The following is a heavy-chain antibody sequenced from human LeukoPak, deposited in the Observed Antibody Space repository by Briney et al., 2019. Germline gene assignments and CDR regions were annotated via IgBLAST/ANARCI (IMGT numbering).Heavy chain of an antibody. CDR2: ISWDGGST. D-gene: IGHD4-11*01. CDR3: AKDITRYSNSRGCDY. CDR1: GFTFDDYT. J-gene: IGHJ4*02. Sequence: PGGSLRLSCAASGFTFDDYTMHWVRQAPGKGLEWVSLISWDGGSTYYADSVKGRFTISRDNSKNSLYLQMNSLRTEDTALYYCAKDITRYSNSRGCDYWGQGTLVTVSS. V-gene: IGHV3-43*01.